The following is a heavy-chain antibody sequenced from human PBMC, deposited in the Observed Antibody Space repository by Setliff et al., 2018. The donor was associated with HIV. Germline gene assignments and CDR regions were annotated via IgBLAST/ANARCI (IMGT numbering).Heavy chain of an antibody. CDR3: ARGGFKWSGSYADY. CDR1: GVSISSGGYY. CDR2: ISSRGST. J-gene: IGHJ4*02. D-gene: IGHD1-26*01. Sequence: SETLSLTCTVSGVSISSGGYYWNWIRQHPGKGLEWIGYISSRGSTYYNPSLKSRITMSVDTSQNQVSLKLSSVTAADTAVYFCARGGFKWSGSYADYWGQGTLVTVSS. V-gene: IGHV4-31*03.